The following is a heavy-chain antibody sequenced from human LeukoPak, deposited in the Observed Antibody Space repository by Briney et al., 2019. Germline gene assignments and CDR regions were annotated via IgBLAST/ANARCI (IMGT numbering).Heavy chain of an antibody. J-gene: IGHJ3*02. V-gene: IGHV1-69*05. CDR2: SFPIFCTA. Sequence: SVKVSCKGSGGTFSSYAISWVRQAPGQGLEWMGGSFPIFCTANYVQKFQGRVTITTDESTRKDYMELNSLREKEAAVDFCLRGGGDSDAIDIWGQGTMVTVSS. CDR3: LRGGGDSDAIDI. CDR1: GGTFSSYA. D-gene: IGHD2-21*02.